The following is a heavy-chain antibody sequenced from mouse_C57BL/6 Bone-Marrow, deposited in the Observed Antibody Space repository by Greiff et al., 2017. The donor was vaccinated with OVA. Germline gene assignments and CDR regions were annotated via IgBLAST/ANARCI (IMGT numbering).Heavy chain of an antibody. CDR2: IFPGSGST. D-gene: IGHD1-1*01. V-gene: IGHV1-75*01. Sequence: VQLQQSGPELVKPGASVKISCKASGYTFTDYYINWVKQRPGQGLEWIGWIFPGSGSTYYNEKFKGKATLTVDKSSSTAYMLLSSLTSEDSAVYFCARFITTVVAKTRGGYWGQGTTLTDSS. CDR1: GYTFTDYY. CDR3: ARFITTVVAKTRGGY. J-gene: IGHJ2*01.